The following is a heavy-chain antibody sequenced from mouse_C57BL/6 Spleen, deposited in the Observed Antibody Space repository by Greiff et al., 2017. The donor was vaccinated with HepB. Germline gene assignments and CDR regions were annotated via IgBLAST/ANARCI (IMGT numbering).Heavy chain of an antibody. CDR3: ARPQPGTGGAMDY. J-gene: IGHJ4*01. CDR2: ISSGSSTI. CDR1: GFTFSDYG. D-gene: IGHD4-1*01. V-gene: IGHV5-17*01. Sequence: EVQVVESGGGLVKPGGSLKLSCAASGFTFSDYGMHWVRQAPEKGLEWVAYISSGSSTIYYADTVKGRFTISRDNAKNTLFLQMTSLRSEDTAMYYCARPQPGTGGAMDYWGQGTSVTVSS.